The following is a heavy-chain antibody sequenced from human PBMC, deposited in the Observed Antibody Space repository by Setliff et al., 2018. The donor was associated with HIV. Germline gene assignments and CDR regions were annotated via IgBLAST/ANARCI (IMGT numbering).Heavy chain of an antibody. V-gene: IGHV3-53*01. CDR2: IYSGGST. CDR3: AKTYYGSGTHLRWYQFDN. CDR1: GFTVSSNY. D-gene: IGHD3-10*01. J-gene: IGHJ4*02. Sequence: GSLRLSCAASGFTVSSNYMSWVRQAPGKGLEWVSVIYSGGSTSYADSVKGRFTISRDNSRNTLYLQMNRLRAEDTAVYYCAKTYYGSGTHLRWYQFDNWGQGTLVTVSS.